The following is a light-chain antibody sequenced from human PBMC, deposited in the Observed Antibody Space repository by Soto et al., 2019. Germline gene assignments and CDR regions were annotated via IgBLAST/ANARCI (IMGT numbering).Light chain of an antibody. V-gene: IGLV1-40*01. J-gene: IGLJ3*02. CDR1: SSNIGAGYD. CDR2: GNS. Sequence: QSVLTQPPSVSGAPGQRVTISCTGSSSNIGAGYDVHWYQQLPGTAPKLLISGNSNRPSGVPDRFSGSKSGTSASLAITGLQAEDEADYYCQTYDYSLSGHMFGGGTKLTVL. CDR3: QTYDYSLSGHM.